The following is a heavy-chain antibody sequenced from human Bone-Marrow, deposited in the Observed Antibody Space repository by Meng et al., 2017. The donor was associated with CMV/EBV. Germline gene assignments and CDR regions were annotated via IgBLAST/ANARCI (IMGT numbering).Heavy chain of an antibody. J-gene: IGHJ4*02. V-gene: IGHV1-18*01. CDR2: ISGFNADT. CDR3: ARDSSSSGWYSGLDY. Sequence: ASVKVSCKASGYTFTNYGVSWVRQAPGQGFEWLGWISGFNADTNFAQKFRGRVTVTIDTSTNTAYMELRSLRSDDTAVYYCARDSSSSGWYSGLDYWGQGTLVTVSS. CDR1: GYTFTNYG. D-gene: IGHD6-19*01.